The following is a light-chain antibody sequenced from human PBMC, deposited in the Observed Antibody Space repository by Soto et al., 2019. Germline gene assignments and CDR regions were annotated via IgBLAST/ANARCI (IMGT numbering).Light chain of an antibody. CDR3: CSYAGISTYV. CDR2: EGG. Sequence: QSVLTQPACVSGSPGQSITISCTGTSSDVGNYNFVSWYQQHPGKAPKLMISEGGKRPSGVSDRFSGSKSGNTASLTISGLQAEDEADYYCCSYAGISTYVFGPGTKVTVL. CDR1: SSDVGNYNF. J-gene: IGLJ1*01. V-gene: IGLV2-23*01.